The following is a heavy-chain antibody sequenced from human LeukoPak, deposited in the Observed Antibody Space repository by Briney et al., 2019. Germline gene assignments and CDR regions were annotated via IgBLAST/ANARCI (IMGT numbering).Heavy chain of an antibody. CDR1: GGSFSGYY. D-gene: IGHD2-15*01. J-gene: IGHJ5*02. Sequence: PSETLSLTCAVSGGSFSGYYWTWIRQPPGKGLEWIGEINHSGRTNYNPSLKSRVIMSVDTSKNQFSLKLSSVTAADTAVYYCARPLGYCSDSRCPQSWFDPWGQGTLVTVSS. V-gene: IGHV4-34*01. CDR3: ARPLGYCSDSRCPQSWFDP. CDR2: INHSGRT.